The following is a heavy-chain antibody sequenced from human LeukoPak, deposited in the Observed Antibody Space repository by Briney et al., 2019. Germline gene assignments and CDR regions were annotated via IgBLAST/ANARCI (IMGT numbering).Heavy chain of an antibody. CDR1: GYTFTDNY. CDR2: VNPDSGGI. CDR3: ARAQNYHDRSGYTDDTFDV. D-gene: IGHD3-22*01. Sequence: ASVKVSCKASGYTFTDNYIHWVRQAPGQGLEWMGRVNPDSGGINYAQKFQGRVTMTRDTSINTAFVELRRLRSDDTATYYCARAQNYHDRSGYTDDTFDVWGHGTMITVSS. V-gene: IGHV1-2*06. J-gene: IGHJ3*01.